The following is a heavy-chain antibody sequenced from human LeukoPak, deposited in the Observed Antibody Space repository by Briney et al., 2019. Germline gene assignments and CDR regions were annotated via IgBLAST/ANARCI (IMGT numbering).Heavy chain of an antibody. V-gene: IGHV3-21*01. CDR3: ARDIYSYDLFDY. CDR2: ISSSSSYI. J-gene: IGHJ4*02. Sequence: PGGSLRLSCAASGFTFSSYSMNWVRQAPGKGLEWVSSISSSSSYIYYADSVKGRFTISRDNAENSLYLQMNSLRAEDTAVYYCARDIYSYDLFDYWGQGTLVTVSS. D-gene: IGHD5-18*01. CDR1: GFTFSSYS.